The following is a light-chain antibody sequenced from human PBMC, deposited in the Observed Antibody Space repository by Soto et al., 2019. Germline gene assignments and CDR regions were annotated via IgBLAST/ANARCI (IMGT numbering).Light chain of an antibody. CDR3: QPYNHFWT. Sequence: EIVMTQSPATLSVSPGERATLSCRASQSVSSNLAWYQQKPGQAPRLLIYGASTRATGIPARFSGSGSGTAFTLTIGSLQSEDFDVYYCQPYNHFWTFGQGTKVEIK. CDR2: GAS. CDR1: QSVSSN. V-gene: IGKV3-15*01. J-gene: IGKJ1*01.